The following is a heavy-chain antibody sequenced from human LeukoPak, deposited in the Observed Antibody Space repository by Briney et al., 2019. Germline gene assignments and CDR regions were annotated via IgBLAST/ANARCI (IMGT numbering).Heavy chain of an antibody. CDR2: INHSGST. J-gene: IGHJ5*02. CDR3: ARRARNHQGWFDP. Sequence: SETLSLTCAVYGGSFSGYYWSWIRQPPGKGLEWIGEINHSGSTNYNPSLKSRVTISVDTSKNQFSLKLSSVTAADTAVYYCARRARNHQGWFDPWGQGTLVTVSS. D-gene: IGHD1-14*01. CDR1: GGSFSGYY. V-gene: IGHV4-34*01.